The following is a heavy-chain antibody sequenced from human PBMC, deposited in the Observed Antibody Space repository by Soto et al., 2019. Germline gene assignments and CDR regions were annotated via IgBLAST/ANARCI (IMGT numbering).Heavy chain of an antibody. CDR1: GDSVSSICAA. D-gene: IGHD5-18*01. V-gene: IGHV6-1*01. J-gene: IGHJ6*02. CDR3: ARGFSRYSYGWYYYGMDV. Sequence: SQTLSLTCAISGDSVSSICAAWNWIRQSPSRGLEWLGRTYYRSKWYNDYAVSVKSRITINPDTSKNQFSLQLNSVTPEDTAVYYCARGFSRYSYGWYYYGMDVWGQGTTVTVSS. CDR2: TYYRSKWYN.